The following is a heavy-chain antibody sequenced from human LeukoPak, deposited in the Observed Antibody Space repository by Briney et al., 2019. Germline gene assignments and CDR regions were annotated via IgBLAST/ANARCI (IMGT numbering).Heavy chain of an antibody. CDR1: GYTFTSYG. V-gene: IGHV1-18*01. Sequence: GASVKVSCKASGYTFTSYGISWVRQAPGQGLEWMGWISAYNGNTNYAQKFQGRVTMTRDTSISTAYMELSRLRSDDTAVYYCARTKHYYGSGRARFSNWFDPWGQGTLVTVSS. CDR3: ARTKHYYGSGRARFSNWFDP. J-gene: IGHJ5*02. D-gene: IGHD3-10*01. CDR2: ISAYNGNT.